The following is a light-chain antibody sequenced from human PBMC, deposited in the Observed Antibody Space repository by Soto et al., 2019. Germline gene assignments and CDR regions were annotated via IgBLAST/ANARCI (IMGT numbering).Light chain of an antibody. J-gene: IGKJ2*01. CDR1: QSVSSN. CDR3: HQYDDGPYT. Sequence: IVMTQSPATLSLSPGERATLSCRASQSVSSNVAWYQQIPGQIPRLLIYGASTRATGIPVRFSGSGSGTEFTLTISSLQSEDFAVYYCHQYDDGPYTFGQGTKVDIK. V-gene: IGKV3-15*01. CDR2: GAS.